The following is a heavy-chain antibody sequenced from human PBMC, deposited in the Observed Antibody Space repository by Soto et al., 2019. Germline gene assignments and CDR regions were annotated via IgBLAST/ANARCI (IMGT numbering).Heavy chain of an antibody. CDR3: ARDRHIVVVTASVDY. D-gene: IGHD2-21*02. Sequence: QVQLVESGGGVVQPGRSLRLYYAASRFTFSSYAMHWVRQAPGKGLEWVAVISYDGSNKYYADSVKGRFTISRDNSKNTLYLQMNSLRAEDTAVYSCARDRHIVVVTASVDYWGQGTLVTVSS. CDR2: ISYDGSNK. CDR1: RFTFSSYA. J-gene: IGHJ4*02. V-gene: IGHV3-30-3*01.